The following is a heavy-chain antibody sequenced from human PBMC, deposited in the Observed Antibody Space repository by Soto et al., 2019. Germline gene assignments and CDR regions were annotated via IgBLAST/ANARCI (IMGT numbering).Heavy chain of an antibody. CDR2: IYYSGST. V-gene: IGHV4-59*01. J-gene: IGHJ6*02. D-gene: IGHD3-22*01. Sequence: SETLSLTCTVSGGSISSYYWSWIRQPPGKGLEWIGYIYYSGSTNYNPSLKSRVTISVDTSKNQFSLKLSSVTAADTAVYYCAREAGYYDSSGYYNRRGMDVWGQGTTVTVS. CDR1: GGSISSYY. CDR3: AREAGYYDSSGYYNRRGMDV.